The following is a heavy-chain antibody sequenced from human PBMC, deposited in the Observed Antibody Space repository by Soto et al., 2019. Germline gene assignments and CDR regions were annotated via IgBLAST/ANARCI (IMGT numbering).Heavy chain of an antibody. CDR2: ITPFNGNT. D-gene: IGHD3-22*01. Sequence: GASVKVSCKASGYTFTYRYLHWVRQAPGQALEWMGWITPFNGNTNYAQKFQDRVTITRDRSMSTAYMELSSLRSEDTAMYYCATAENYYDSSGYYYLYYGMDVWGQGTTVTVSS. V-gene: IGHV1-45*02. J-gene: IGHJ6*02. CDR1: GYTFTYRY. CDR3: ATAENYYDSSGYYYLYYGMDV.